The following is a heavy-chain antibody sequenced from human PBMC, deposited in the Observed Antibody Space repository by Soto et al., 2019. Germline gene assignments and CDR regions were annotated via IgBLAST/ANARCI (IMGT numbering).Heavy chain of an antibody. CDR3: ARVIGRDGYNYPDY. D-gene: IGHD1-1*01. J-gene: IGHJ4*02. V-gene: IGHV3-30-3*01. CDR1: GFTFRNYA. CDR2: ISFDGSNK. Sequence: QVQLVGSGGGVVQPGRSLRLSCAASGFTFRNYAMHWVRQAPGKGLEWVAVISFDGSNKYYADSVKGRFTISRDNSKNTLYLQMNSLRAEDTAVFYCARVIGRDGYNYPDYWGQGTLVTVSS.